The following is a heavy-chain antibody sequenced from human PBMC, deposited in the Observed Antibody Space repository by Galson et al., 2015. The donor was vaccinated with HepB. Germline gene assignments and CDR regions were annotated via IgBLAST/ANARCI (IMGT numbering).Heavy chain of an antibody. D-gene: IGHD2-15*01. CDR3: AKEVRYCSGGSCYYWFDP. J-gene: IGHJ5*02. V-gene: IGHV3-30*18. Sequence: LRLSCAASGFTFSSYGMHWVRQAPGKGLEWVAVISYDGSNKYYADSVKGRFTISRDNSKNTLYLQMNSLRAEDTAVYYCAKEVRYCSGGSCYYWFDPWGQGTLVTVSS. CDR1: GFTFSSYG. CDR2: ISYDGSNK.